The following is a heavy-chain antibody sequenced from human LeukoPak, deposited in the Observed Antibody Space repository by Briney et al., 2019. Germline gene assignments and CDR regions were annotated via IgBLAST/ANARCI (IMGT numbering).Heavy chain of an antibody. CDR2: IYYSGST. CDR1: GGSISSGGYY. Sequence: SQTLSLTCTVSGGSISSGGYYWSWIRQHPGKGLEWIGYIYYSGSTYYNPSLKSRVTISVDTSKNQFSLKLSSVTAADTAVYYCASRPGYYDSSGYAGVDYYWYGMDVWGQGTTVTVSS. D-gene: IGHD3-22*01. J-gene: IGHJ6*02. CDR3: ASRPGYYDSSGYAGVDYYWYGMDV. V-gene: IGHV4-31*03.